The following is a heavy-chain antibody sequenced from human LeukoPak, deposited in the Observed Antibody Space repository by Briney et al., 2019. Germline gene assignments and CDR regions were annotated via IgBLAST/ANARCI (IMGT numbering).Heavy chain of an antibody. CDR3: AKDRELWTSLDY. J-gene: IGHJ4*02. CDR1: GFTFSSYA. V-gene: IGHV3-23*01. Sequence: GGSLRLSCAASGFTFSSYAMSWVRQAPGKGLEWVSAISGSGGSTYYADSVKGRFTISRDNSKNTLYLQMNSLRAGDTAVYYCAKDRELWTSLDYWGQGTLVTVSS. D-gene: IGHD5-18*01. CDR2: ISGSGGST.